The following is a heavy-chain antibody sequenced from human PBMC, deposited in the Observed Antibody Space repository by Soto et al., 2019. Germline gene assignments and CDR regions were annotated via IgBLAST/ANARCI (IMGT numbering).Heavy chain of an antibody. J-gene: IGHJ4*02. V-gene: IGHV3-23*01. Sequence: QPGGSLRLSCAASGFTFSSYAMSWVRQAPGKGLEWVSAFSGSGGSTYYADSVKGRFTISRDNSKNTLYLQTNSLRAEDTAVYYCAKDLQWPSGRGDYWGQGTLVTVSS. D-gene: IGHD6-19*01. CDR3: AKDLQWPSGRGDY. CDR2: FSGSGGST. CDR1: GFTFSSYA.